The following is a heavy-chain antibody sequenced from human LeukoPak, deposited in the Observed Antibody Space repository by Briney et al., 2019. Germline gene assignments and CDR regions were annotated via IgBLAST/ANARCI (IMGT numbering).Heavy chain of an antibody. CDR3: ARQARLVDY. Sequence: GGSLRLSCAVSGFTFRSYWMSWVRQTPGKGLEWVANIKQDGSEKYYVDSVKGRFSVSRDNAKNSLYLEMSSLRADDTAVYYCARQARLVDYWGQGTLVTVSS. CDR2: IKQDGSEK. V-gene: IGHV3-7*01. CDR1: GFTFRSYW. J-gene: IGHJ4*02. D-gene: IGHD5-12*01.